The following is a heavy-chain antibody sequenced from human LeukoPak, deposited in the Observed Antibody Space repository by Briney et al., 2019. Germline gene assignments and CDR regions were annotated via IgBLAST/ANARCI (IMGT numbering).Heavy chain of an antibody. V-gene: IGHV1-18*01. J-gene: IGHJ4*02. CDR3: ARGRYCSSTSCYGENL. D-gene: IGHD2-2*01. CDR1: GYTFSKYG. CDR2: SSASDGNT. Sequence: ASVKVSCKTSGYTFSKYGISWVRQAPGQGLEWMGWSSASDGNTDYEEKFQGRVTMTKDTLTNTVYMELSSLRSEDTAVYYCARGRYCSSTSCYGENLWGQGTLVTVSS.